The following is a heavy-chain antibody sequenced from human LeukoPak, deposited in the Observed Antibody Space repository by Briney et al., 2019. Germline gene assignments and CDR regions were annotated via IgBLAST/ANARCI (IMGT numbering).Heavy chain of an antibody. CDR3: ARAQGFFAIDY. CDR1: GFAFSTYI. D-gene: IGHD3-3*01. V-gene: IGHV3-48*04. CDR2: ISSSGSTI. Sequence: GGSLRLSCAASGFAFSTYIMNWVRQAPGKGLEWVSYISSSGSTIYYADSVKGRFTISRDNAKNSLYLQMNSLRAEDTAVYYCARAQGFFAIDYWGQGTLVTVSS. J-gene: IGHJ4*02.